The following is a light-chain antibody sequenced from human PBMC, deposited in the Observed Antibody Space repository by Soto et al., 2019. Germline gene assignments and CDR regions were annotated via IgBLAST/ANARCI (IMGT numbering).Light chain of an antibody. CDR1: QSVSSS. J-gene: IGKJ1*01. V-gene: IGKV3-20*01. Sequence: EFVLTQSPGPLSLSPGERATLSCRASQSVSSSLAWYQQKPGQAPRLLIYGASSRATGIPDRFSGSGSGPDVTLTISRLEPEDFAVYFCQHYGSSRTFGQGTKVEIK. CDR2: GAS. CDR3: QHYGSSRT.